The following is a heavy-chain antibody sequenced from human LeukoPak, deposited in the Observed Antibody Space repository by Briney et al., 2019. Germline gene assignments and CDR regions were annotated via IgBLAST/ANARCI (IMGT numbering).Heavy chain of an antibody. CDR3: AKDSMYRNNWFDP. J-gene: IGHJ5*02. V-gene: IGHV1-58*01. D-gene: IGHD2-2*01. CDR1: GFTFTSSA. CDR2: IVVGSGNT. Sequence: SVKVSCKASGFTFTSSAVQWVRQARGQRLEWIGWIVVGSGNTNYAQKSQERVTITRDMSTSTVYMELSSLRSEDTAVYYCAKDSMYRNNWFDPWGQGTLVTVSS.